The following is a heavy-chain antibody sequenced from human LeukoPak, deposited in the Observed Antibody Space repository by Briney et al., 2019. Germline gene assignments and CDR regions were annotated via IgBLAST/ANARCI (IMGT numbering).Heavy chain of an antibody. CDR1: GFTLSSYD. CDR2: ISGSGGST. CDR3: AKDKYNWNYFDY. V-gene: IGHV3-23*01. Sequence: GGSLRLSCTASGFTLSSYDMSWVRQAPGKVLEWVSGISGSGGSTYNADSVKGRFTISRDSSKNTLYVQMNSLRAADTAVYYCAKDKYNWNYFDYWGQGTLVTVSS. J-gene: IGHJ4*02. D-gene: IGHD1-1*01.